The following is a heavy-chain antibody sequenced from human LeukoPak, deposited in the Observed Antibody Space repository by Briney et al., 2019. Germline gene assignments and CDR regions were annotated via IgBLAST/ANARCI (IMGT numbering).Heavy chain of an antibody. CDR2: TYYRSKWYN. D-gene: IGHD6-19*01. J-gene: IGHJ4*02. CDR1: GDSVSSNSAA. V-gene: IGHV6-1*01. CDR3: ARQLAVAGTWILDY. Sequence: SQTLSLTCAISGDSVSSNSAAWNWIRQSPPKAFKCRERTYYRSKWYNDYAVSVKSRITINPDTSKNQFSLQLNSVTPEDTAVYYCARQLAVAGTWILDYWGQGTPVTVSS.